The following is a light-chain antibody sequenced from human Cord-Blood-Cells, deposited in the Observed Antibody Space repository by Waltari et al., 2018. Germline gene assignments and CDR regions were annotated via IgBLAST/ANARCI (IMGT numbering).Light chain of an antibody. CDR1: SSDVGSYHL. Sequence: QSALTQPASVSGSPGQSITIPCTGTSSDVGSYHLVSWYQQHPGKAPKPMIYEGSKRPSGVSNRFSGSKSGNTASLTISGLQADDEADYYCCSYAGSSTLVFGGGTKLTVL. J-gene: IGLJ2*01. CDR2: EGS. CDR3: CSYAGSSTLV. V-gene: IGLV2-23*01.